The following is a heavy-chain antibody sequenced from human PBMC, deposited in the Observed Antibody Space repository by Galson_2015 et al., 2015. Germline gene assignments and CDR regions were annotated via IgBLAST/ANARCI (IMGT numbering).Heavy chain of an antibody. CDR3: AKGSGSSYYFGY. V-gene: IGHV3-23*01. CDR1: GFTFSTYA. CDR2: VSSGGDTT. Sequence: SLRLSCAASGFTFSTYAMSWVRQAPGKGLEWVSIVSSGGDTTYYADSVKGRFTISRDNSKSTLYLQMNSLRAEDTAVYYCAKGSGSSYYFGYWGQGTLVTVSS. D-gene: IGHD6-19*01. J-gene: IGHJ4*02.